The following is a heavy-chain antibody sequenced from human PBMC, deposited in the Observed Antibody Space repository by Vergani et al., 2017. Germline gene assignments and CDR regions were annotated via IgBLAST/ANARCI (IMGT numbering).Heavy chain of an antibody. CDR1: GFIFDDYA. J-gene: IGHJ4*02. CDR2: ISWNSKSE. D-gene: IGHD2-8*01. CDR3: AKDHGGYCTNDNCLFGS. Sequence: EVHLVESGGDLVEPGRSLRLSCAASGFIFDDYAMHWVRQVPGKGLEWVSGISWNSKSEAYADSVKGRFAISRDNAKNSLYLQMNSLRPEDTAQYYCAKDHGGYCTNDNCLFGSWGQGTPVTVSS. V-gene: IGHV3-9*01.